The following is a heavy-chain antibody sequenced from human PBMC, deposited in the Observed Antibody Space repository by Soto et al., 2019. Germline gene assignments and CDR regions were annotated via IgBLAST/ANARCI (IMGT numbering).Heavy chain of an antibody. CDR1: GFTFSTHA. CDR2: ISYDGTTK. V-gene: IGHV3-30-3*01. Sequence: QEQVVESGGGVVQPGRSLRLSCAASGFTFSTHAMHWVRQAPGRGLEWVAIISYDGTTKDYTDSVKGRFTISRDNSKNAVYLPMNSLRSEDTALYYCARDWRTAGTTGWFDPWGQGTLVTVSS. J-gene: IGHJ5*02. D-gene: IGHD6-13*01. CDR3: ARDWRTAGTTGWFDP.